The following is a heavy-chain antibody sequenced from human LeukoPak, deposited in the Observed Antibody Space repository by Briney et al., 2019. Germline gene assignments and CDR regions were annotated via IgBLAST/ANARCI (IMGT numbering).Heavy chain of an antibody. CDR1: GYSFTSYW. CDR2: IYPGDSDT. V-gene: IGHV5-51*01. D-gene: IGHD1-26*01. CDR3: ARLGVGATMAYYYGMDV. Sequence: GESLKISCKGSGYSFTSYWIGWVRQMPGKGLEWMGTIYPGDSDTRYSPSFQGQVTISADKSISTAYLQWSSLKASDTAMYYCARLGVGATMAYYYGMDVWGQGTTVTVSS. J-gene: IGHJ6*02.